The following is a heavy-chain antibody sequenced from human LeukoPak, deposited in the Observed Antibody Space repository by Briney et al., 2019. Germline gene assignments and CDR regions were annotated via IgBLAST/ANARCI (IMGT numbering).Heavy chain of an antibody. CDR1: EFSVGSNY. J-gene: IGHJ4*02. D-gene: IGHD4-17*01. Sequence: PGGSLRLSCAASEFSVGSNYMTWVRQAPGKGLEWVSLIYSGGSTCYADSVKGRFTISRDNSKNTLYLQMNSLRAEDTAVYYCAKDADLYGDYFDYWGQGTLVTVSS. CDR3: AKDADLYGDYFDY. V-gene: IGHV3-66*01. CDR2: IYSGGST.